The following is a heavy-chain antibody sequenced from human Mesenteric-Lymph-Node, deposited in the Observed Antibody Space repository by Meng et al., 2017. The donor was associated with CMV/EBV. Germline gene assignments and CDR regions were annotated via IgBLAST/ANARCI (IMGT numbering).Heavy chain of an antibody. V-gene: IGHV3-30-3*01. J-gene: IGHJ4*02. CDR1: GFTFGDYA. CDR3: AREGMSSSSRSSPVY. Sequence: GESLKISCTASGFTFGDYAMSWVRQAPGKGLEWVAVISYDGSNKYYADSVKGRFTISRDNSKNTLYLQMNSLRAEDTAVYYCAREGMSSSSRSSPVYWGQGTLVTVSS. CDR2: ISYDGSNK. D-gene: IGHD6-6*01.